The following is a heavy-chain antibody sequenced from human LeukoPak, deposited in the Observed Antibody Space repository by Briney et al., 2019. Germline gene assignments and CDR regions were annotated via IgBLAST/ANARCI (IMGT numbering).Heavy chain of an antibody. V-gene: IGHV1-18*01. CDR3: ARDLLPLGYCTYTYCYTTAFDY. D-gene: IGHD2-2*02. CDR1: GFTFTNYG. Sequence: GASVKVSCKASGFTFTNYGITWVRQAPGQGLEWMGWISTSNGNTNYGQKVQGRVTMTTDTSTNTAYMELRSLRSDDTAVYYCARDLLPLGYCTYTYCYTTAFDYWGQGTLVSVSS. CDR2: ISTSNGNT. J-gene: IGHJ4*02.